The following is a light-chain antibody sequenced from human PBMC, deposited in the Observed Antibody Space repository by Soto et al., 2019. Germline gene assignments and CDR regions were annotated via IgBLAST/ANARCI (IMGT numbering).Light chain of an antibody. J-gene: IGLJ3*02. CDR3: QAYDSRLSGSV. Sequence: QLVLTQPPSVSGAPGQRVTISCTGSRSNIGPYDVHWYRQLPGTAPQLLIYANTRRPSGVPDRFSGSKSGTSASLAITGLQADDEADYYCQAYDSRLSGSVFGGGTKVTVL. CDR1: RSNIGPYD. CDR2: ANT. V-gene: IGLV1-40*01.